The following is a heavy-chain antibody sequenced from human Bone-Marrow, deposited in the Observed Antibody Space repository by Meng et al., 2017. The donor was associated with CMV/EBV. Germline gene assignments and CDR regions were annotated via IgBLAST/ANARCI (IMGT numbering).Heavy chain of an antibody. D-gene: IGHD4-17*01. CDR1: GYNFIGYH. J-gene: IGHJ4*02. Sequence: ASVKVSCKASGYNFIGYHIHWVRQAPGQGLEWMGWINPSSGVTKYAQRFQGRVTVTRDTSISTAYMELSSLRSDDTAVYYCARVLFFGDPFDYWGQGTLVTVSS. CDR3: ARVLFFGDPFDY. CDR2: INPSSGVT. V-gene: IGHV1-2*02.